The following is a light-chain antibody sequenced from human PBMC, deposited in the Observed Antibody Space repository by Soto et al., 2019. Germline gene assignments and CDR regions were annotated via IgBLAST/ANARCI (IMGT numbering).Light chain of an antibody. CDR1: SSDVGSYNL. CDR3: CSYAGISTFYV. V-gene: IGLV2-23*02. Sequence: QSVLTQPASVSGSPGQSITISCTGTSSDVGSYNLVSWYQQHPGKAPKLMIYGVNKRPPGVSNRFSGSKSGNTASLTISGLQAEDEADYYCCSYAGISTFYVFGTGTKVTVL. J-gene: IGLJ1*01. CDR2: GVN.